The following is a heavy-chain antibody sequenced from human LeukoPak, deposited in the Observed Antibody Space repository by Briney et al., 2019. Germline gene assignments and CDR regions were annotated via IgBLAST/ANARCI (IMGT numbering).Heavy chain of an antibody. V-gene: IGHV3-30*04. J-gene: IGHJ4*02. CDR2: ISYTGSNR. CDR1: GFHFSNFA. Sequence: GGSLRLSCAASGFHFSNFAMHWVRQAPGKGLEWVALISYTGSNRNYADSVKGRVTISRDNSRNTVYLQMNSLRAEDTAVYYCAKDRTYYSDFSAYYLSPPLQHYWGQGTLVTVSS. D-gene: IGHD3-22*01. CDR3: AKDRTYYSDFSAYYLSPPLQHY.